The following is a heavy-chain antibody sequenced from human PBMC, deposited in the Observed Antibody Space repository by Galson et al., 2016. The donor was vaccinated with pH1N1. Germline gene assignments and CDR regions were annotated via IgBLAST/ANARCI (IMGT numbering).Heavy chain of an antibody. D-gene: IGHD2-21*02. CDR2: IYTSGST. CDR3: ARGGTVIAY. V-gene: IGHV4-61*02. J-gene: IGHJ4*02. CDR1: GGSISSGSYY. Sequence: LSLTCTVSGGSISSGSYYWSWIRQPAGKGLEWIGRIYTSGSTNYNPSLKSRVTIAIGTSKNQFSLKLSSVTTADTAVYYCARGGTVIAYWGQGALVTVSS.